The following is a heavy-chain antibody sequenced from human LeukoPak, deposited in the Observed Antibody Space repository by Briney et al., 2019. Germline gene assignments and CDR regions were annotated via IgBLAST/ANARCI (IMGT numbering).Heavy chain of an antibody. CDR1: GFTFSSYW. D-gene: IGHD2-15*01. CDR3: ARDYCSGGSCYEFDY. V-gene: IGHV3-7*01. Sequence: GGSLRLSRAASGFTFSSYWMSWVRQAPGKGLEGVANIKQDGSEKYYVDSVKGRFTISRDNAKNSLYLQMNSLRAEDTAVYYCARDYCSGGSCYEFDYWGQGTLVTVSS. CDR2: IKQDGSEK. J-gene: IGHJ4*02.